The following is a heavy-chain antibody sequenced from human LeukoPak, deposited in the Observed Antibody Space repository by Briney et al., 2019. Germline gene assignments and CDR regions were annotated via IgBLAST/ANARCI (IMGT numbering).Heavy chain of an antibody. CDR1: GFTFSSYA. CDR3: AKDLLLWFGELDWFDP. J-gene: IGHJ5*02. V-gene: IGHV3-23*01. CDR2: ISGSGGST. D-gene: IGHD3-10*01. Sequence: TGGSLRLSCAASGFTFSSYAMSWVRQAPGKGLEWVSAISGSGGSTYYADSVKGRFTISRDDSKNALYLQMNSLRAEDTAVYYCAKDLLLWFGELDWFDPWGQGTLVTVSS.